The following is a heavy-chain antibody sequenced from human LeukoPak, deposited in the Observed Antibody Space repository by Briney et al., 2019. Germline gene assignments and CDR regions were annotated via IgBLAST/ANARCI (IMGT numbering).Heavy chain of an antibody. CDR2: IYYSGST. V-gene: IGHV4-59*01. CDR1: GGSISSYY. D-gene: IGHD4-11*01. CDR3: ARGNAQYDAFDI. Sequence: SETLSLTCTVSGGSISSYYWSWIRQPPGKGLEWIGYIYYSGSTNYSPSLKSRVTISVDTSKNQFSLKLRSVTAADTAVYYCARGNAQYDAFDIWGQGTMVTVSS. J-gene: IGHJ3*02.